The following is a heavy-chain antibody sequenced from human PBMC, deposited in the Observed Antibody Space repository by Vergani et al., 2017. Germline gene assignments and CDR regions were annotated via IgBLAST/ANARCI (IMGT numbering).Heavy chain of an antibody. CDR2: IYYSGST. Sequence: QVQLQESGPGLVKPSETLSPTCTVSGGSISSYYWSWIRQPPGKGLEWIGYIYYSGSTNYNPSLKSRVTISVDTSKNQFSLKLSSVTAADTAVYYCAREGRSDWNLGFDPWGQGTLVTVSS. CDR1: GGSISSYY. CDR3: AREGRSDWNLGFDP. D-gene: IGHD1-7*01. V-gene: IGHV4-59*01. J-gene: IGHJ5*02.